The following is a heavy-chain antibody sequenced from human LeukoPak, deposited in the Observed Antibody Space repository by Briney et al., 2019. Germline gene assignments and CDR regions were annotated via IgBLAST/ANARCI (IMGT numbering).Heavy chain of an antibody. J-gene: IGHJ4*02. CDR1: GGSISSYY. D-gene: IGHD1-14*01. CDR2: IFYSGST. V-gene: IGHV4-59*01. CDR3: ARPSGHSGFDY. Sequence: SETLSLTCTVSGGSISSYYWNWIRQPPGRGLEWIGYIFYSGSTNYNPSLKSRVTIPVDTSKNQFSLKLSSVTAADTAVYYCARPSGHSGFDYWGQGTLVTVSS.